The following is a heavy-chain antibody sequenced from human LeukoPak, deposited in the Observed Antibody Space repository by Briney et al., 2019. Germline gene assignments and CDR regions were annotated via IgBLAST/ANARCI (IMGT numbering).Heavy chain of an antibody. CDR3: ARGEVRAPDY. Sequence: PGGSLRLSCVASGFTFSSYGLHWVRQAPGKGLEWVAVISYDGSKKYYADSVKGRFTISRDNSKNTLYLQMNSLRAEDAAVYYCARGEVRAPDYWGQGTLVTVSS. CDR2: ISYDGSKK. J-gene: IGHJ4*02. D-gene: IGHD3-10*01. V-gene: IGHV3-30*03. CDR1: GFTFSSYG.